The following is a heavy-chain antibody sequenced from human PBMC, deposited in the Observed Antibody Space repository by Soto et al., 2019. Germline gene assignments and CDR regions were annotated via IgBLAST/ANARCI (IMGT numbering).Heavy chain of an antibody. CDR1: GYTLTELS. D-gene: IGHD4-17*01. CDR3: ATEWTHGDYHQS. CDR2: FDPEDGET. V-gene: IGHV1-24*01. Sequence: ASVKVSCKVSGYTLTELSMHWVRQAPGKGLEWMGGFDPEDGETIYAQKFQGRVTMTEDTSTDTAYMELSSLRSEDTAVYYCATEWTHGDYHQSWGQGTLVTVSS. J-gene: IGHJ5*02.